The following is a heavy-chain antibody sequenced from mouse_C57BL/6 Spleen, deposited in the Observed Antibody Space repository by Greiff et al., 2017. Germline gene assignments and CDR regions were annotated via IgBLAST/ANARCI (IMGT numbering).Heavy chain of an antibody. Sequence: EVKLMESGGGLVKPGGSLKLSCAASGFTFSDYGMHWVRQAPEKGLAWVAYISSGSSTIYYADTVKGRFTISRDNAKNTLFLQMTSLRSEDTAMYYCARGGYDVAMDYGAQGTSVTVYS. D-gene: IGHD2-2*01. CDR2: ISSGSSTI. V-gene: IGHV5-17*01. CDR3: ARGGYDVAMDY. J-gene: IGHJ4*01. CDR1: GFTFSDYG.